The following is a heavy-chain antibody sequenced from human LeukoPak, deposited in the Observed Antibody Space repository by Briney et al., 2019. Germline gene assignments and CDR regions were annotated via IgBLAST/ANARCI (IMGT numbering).Heavy chain of an antibody. J-gene: IGHJ4*02. CDR1: GVTFSTYW. CDR3: ARVQHSSSWYIDY. V-gene: IGHV3-74*01. CDR2: INSDGSGT. Sequence: GGSLRLSCAASGVTFSTYWMHWVRQAPGKGLVWVSRINSDGSGTTYADSVKGRFTISKDNAKNTLYLQMNSLRAEDTALYYCARVQHSSSWYIDYWGQGTLVTVSS. D-gene: IGHD6-13*01.